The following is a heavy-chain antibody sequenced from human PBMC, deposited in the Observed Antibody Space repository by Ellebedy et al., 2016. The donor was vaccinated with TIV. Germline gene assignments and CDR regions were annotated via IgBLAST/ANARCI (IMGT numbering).Heavy chain of an antibody. Sequence: PGGSLRLSCAVSGFTFSTCSMSWVRQAPGKGLEWVSRIYNDGSSTSYADSVEGRFTISRDNPKNTVYLQMNSLRVEDTAVYHCVRDGSYDYGDYWGQGTVVTVSS. V-gene: IGHV3-74*01. J-gene: IGHJ4*02. CDR3: VRDGSYDYGDY. CDR1: GFTFSTCS. D-gene: IGHD3-16*01. CDR2: IYNDGSST.